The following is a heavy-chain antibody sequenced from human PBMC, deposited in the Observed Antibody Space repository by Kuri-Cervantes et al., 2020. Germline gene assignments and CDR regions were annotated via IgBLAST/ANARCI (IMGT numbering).Heavy chain of an antibody. V-gene: IGHV1-69*06. CDR1: GGTFSSYA. J-gene: IGHJ4*02. CDR3: ATSDWEVAGLDY. CDR2: TIPIFGTA. Sequence: SVKVSCKASGGTFSSYAISWVRQAPGQGLEWMGGTIPIFGTANYAQKFQGRVTITADKSTSTAYMELSSLRSEDTAVYYCATSDWEVAGLDYWGQGTLVTVSS. D-gene: IGHD6-19*01.